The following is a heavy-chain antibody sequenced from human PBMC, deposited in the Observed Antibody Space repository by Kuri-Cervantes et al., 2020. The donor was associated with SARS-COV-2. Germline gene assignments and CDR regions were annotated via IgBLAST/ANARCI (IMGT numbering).Heavy chain of an antibody. D-gene: IGHD1-26*01. CDR3: AKAPLVGYYYYYMDV. CDR2: IKQDGSEK. V-gene: IGHV3-7*03. CDR1: GFTFSSYW. J-gene: IGHJ6*03. Sequence: GGSLRLSCAASGFTFSSYWMSWVRQAPGKGLEWVANIKQDGSEKYYVDSVKGRFTISRDNSKNTLYLQMNSLRAEDTAVYYCAKAPLVGYYYYYMDVWGKGTTVTVSS.